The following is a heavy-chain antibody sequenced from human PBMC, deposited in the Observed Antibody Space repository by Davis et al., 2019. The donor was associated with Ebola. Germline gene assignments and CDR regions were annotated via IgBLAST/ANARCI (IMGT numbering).Heavy chain of an antibody. Sequence: GESLKISCAASGFTFSDYYMSWIRQAPGKGLEWVSYISSSGSTIYYAHSVKGRFTISRDNAKNSLYLQMNSLRAEDTAVYYCARVETTAGMDVWGKGTTVTVSS. J-gene: IGHJ6*04. CDR3: ARVETTAGMDV. CDR2: ISSSGSTI. D-gene: IGHD4-11*01. V-gene: IGHV3-11*01. CDR1: GFTFSDYY.